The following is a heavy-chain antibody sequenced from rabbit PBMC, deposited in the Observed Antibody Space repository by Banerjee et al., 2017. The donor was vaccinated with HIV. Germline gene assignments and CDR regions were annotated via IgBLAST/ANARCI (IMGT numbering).Heavy chain of an antibody. D-gene: IGHD8-1*01. Sequence: QSLEESGGDLVKPGASLTLTCKASGFSFSSGYDMCWVRQAPGKRPEWIACIYNGDGNTYYASWAKGRFTISKTSSTTVTLQMTSLTAADTATYFCARGPYRSSSYYTLWGQGTLVTVS. J-gene: IGHJ3*01. V-gene: IGHV1S40*01. CDR3: ARGPYRSSSYYTL. CDR1: GFSFSSGYD. CDR2: IYNGDGNT.